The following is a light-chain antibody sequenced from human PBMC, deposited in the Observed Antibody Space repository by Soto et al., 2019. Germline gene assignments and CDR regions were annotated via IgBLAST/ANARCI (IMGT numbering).Light chain of an antibody. Sequence: EIVLTQSPGTLSLSPGKRATLSCRASQSISSSYLAWHQQRPGQAPRLLIYGASSRATGIPDRFSGSGSGTEFTLTISRLEPEDFAVYYCRQYGSSSWTFGQGTKVDI. CDR1: QSISSSY. J-gene: IGKJ1*01. CDR3: RQYGSSSWT. CDR2: GAS. V-gene: IGKV3-20*01.